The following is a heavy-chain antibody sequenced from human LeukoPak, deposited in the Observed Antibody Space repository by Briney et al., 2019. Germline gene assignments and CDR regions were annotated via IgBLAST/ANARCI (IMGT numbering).Heavy chain of an antibody. CDR3: ARETEYHLLSLIDY. D-gene: IGHD2-2*01. Sequence: GGSLRLSCAASGFTFSSYSMNWVRQAPGMGLEWVSYISSSSSTIYYADSVKGRFTISRDNAKNSLFLQMNSLRAEDTAIYYCARETEYHLLSLIDYWGQGILVTVSS. CDR1: GFTFSSYS. J-gene: IGHJ4*02. V-gene: IGHV3-48*04. CDR2: ISSSSSTI.